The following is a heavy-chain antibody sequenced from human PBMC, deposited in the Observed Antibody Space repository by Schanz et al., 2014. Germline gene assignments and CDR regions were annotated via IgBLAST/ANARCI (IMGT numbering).Heavy chain of an antibody. V-gene: IGHV3-11*05. CDR3: ARCFGKGSGSYPDY. Sequence: VQVVESGGDLVQPGGSLRLSCAASGFTVDSNYMSWVRQAPGKGLEWLSYIHYSTDYTKYADSVRGRFTISRDNAKNSLYLQMNTLRPEDTAVYYCARCFGKGSGSYPDYWGQGTSVTVSS. D-gene: IGHD3-10*01. CDR2: IHYSTDYT. CDR1: GFTVDSNY. J-gene: IGHJ4*02.